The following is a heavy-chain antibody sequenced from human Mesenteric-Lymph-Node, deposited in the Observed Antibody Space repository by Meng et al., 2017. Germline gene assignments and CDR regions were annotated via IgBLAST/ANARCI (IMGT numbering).Heavy chain of an antibody. CDR2: ISSSSSYI. CDR1: GFTFSSYS. J-gene: IGHJ3*02. V-gene: IGHV3-21*01. D-gene: IGHD2-2*01. CDR3: ASFSPTDFYQLLQVRDAFDI. Sequence: GESLKISCAASGFTFSSYSMNWVRQAPGKGLEWVSSISSSSSYIYYADSLKGRFTISRDNAKNSLYLQMNSLRAEDTAVYYCASFSPTDFYQLLQVRDAFDIWGQGTMVTVSS.